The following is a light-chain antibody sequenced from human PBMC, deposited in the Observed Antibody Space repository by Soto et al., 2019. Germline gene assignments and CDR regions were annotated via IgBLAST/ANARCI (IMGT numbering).Light chain of an antibody. J-gene: IGLJ2*01. CDR3: LSFDSSLSVV. CDR2: GNT. Sequence: QSVLTQPPSVSGAPGQRVTISCTGSSSNIGAGYDVHWYQQLPGRAPKLLIYGNTNRPSGVPDRFSGSKSGTSASLAITGLRAEDEAEYYCLSFDSSLSVVFGGGTKLTVL. CDR1: SSNIGAGYD. V-gene: IGLV1-40*01.